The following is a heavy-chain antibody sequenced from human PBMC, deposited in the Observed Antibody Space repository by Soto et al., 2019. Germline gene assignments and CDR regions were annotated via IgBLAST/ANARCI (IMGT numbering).Heavy chain of an antibody. CDR1: GFTFSSYG. CDR2: ISYDGSNK. Sequence: VGSLRLSCAASGFTFSSYGMHWVRQAPGKGLEWVAVISYDGSNKYYADSVKGRFTISRDNSKNTLYLQMNSLRAEDTAVYYCAKDYYDSSGPISSYFDYWGQGTLVTVSS. V-gene: IGHV3-30*18. CDR3: AKDYYDSSGPISSYFDY. D-gene: IGHD3-22*01. J-gene: IGHJ4*02.